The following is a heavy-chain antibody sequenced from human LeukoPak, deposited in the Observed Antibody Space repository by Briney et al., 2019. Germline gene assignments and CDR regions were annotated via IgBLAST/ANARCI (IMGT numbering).Heavy chain of an antibody. D-gene: IGHD5-24*01. CDR3: ARDRGGRDGYNRGYFDL. V-gene: IGHV4-30-4*01. CDR1: GGSISSGDYY. J-gene: IGHJ2*01. Sequence: SGTLSLTCTVSGGSISSGDYYWSWIRQPPGKGLEWIGYIYYSGSTYYNPSLKSRVTISVDTSKNQFSLKLSSVTAADTAVYSCARDRGGRDGYNRGYFDLWGRGTLVTVSS. CDR2: IYYSGST.